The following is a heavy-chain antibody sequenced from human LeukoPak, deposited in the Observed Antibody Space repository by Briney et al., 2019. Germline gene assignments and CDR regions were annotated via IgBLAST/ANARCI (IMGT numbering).Heavy chain of an antibody. CDR1: GFTFTNYW. V-gene: IGHV3-7*01. Sequence: GGSLRLSCAASGFTFTNYWMTWVRQAPGKGLEWVSNINKDGSEKQYVDSVKGRFTISRDNPKNSVYLQMSSLRVEDSAVYYCARDPVQDFDFWGQGIMVTVSS. CDR2: INKDGSEK. J-gene: IGHJ4*02. CDR3: ARDPVQDFDF.